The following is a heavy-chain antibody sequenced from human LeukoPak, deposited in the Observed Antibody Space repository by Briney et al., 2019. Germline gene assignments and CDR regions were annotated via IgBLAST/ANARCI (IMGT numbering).Heavy chain of an antibody. J-gene: IGHJ3*02. CDR1: GFTFSRKW. Sequence: PGGSLRLSCAASGFTFSRKWMHWVRQAPGKGLVWVSRVNSDGSSTNYADSVKGRFTISRDNAKNTLYLQMNSLRDEDTAVYYCARAQYPADGAFDIWGQGTMVTVSS. CDR2: VNSDGSST. CDR3: ARAQYPADGAFDI. D-gene: IGHD4-11*01. V-gene: IGHV3-74*01.